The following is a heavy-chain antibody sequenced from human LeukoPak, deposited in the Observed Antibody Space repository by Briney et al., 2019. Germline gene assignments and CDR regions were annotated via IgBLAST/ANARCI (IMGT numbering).Heavy chain of an antibody. CDR1: GFTFSTYA. CDR2: IDIYSTKT. V-gene: IGHV3-23*05. J-gene: IGHJ4*02. D-gene: IGHD3-10*01. CDR3: ARDYKADF. Sequence: GGSLRLSCATSGFTFSTYAMTWVRQAPGKGLEWVSAIDIYSTKTNYADSVKGRFAISRDNSKNTLYLQMNSLRDEDTAIYYCARDYKADFWGQGTLVTVSS.